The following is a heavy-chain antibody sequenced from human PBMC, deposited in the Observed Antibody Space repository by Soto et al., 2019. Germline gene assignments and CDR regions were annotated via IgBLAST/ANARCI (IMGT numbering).Heavy chain of an antibody. J-gene: IGHJ4*02. Sequence: GASVKVSCKTSGYTFTSYDINWVRQATGQGLEWMGWMNPNSGNTGYAQKFQGRVTMTRDTSTSTVYMELSSLRSEDTAVYYCAREASLDCSGGSCYSGPSYWGQGTLVTVSS. CDR2: MNPNSGNT. V-gene: IGHV1-8*01. CDR3: AREASLDCSGGSCYSGPSY. D-gene: IGHD2-15*01. CDR1: GYTFTSYD.